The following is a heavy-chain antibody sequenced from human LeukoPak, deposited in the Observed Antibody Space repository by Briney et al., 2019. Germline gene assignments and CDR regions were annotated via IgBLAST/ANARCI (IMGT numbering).Heavy chain of an antibody. Sequence: GASVKVSCKASGYTFTGYYMHWVRQASGQGLEWMGWINPNSGGTNYAQKFQGRVTMTRDTSISTAYMELSRLRSDDTAVYYCARDFQRRITMVRASGYWGQGTLVTVSS. D-gene: IGHD3-10*01. J-gene: IGHJ4*02. CDR1: GYTFTGYY. CDR3: ARDFQRRITMVRASGY. V-gene: IGHV1-2*02. CDR2: INPNSGGT.